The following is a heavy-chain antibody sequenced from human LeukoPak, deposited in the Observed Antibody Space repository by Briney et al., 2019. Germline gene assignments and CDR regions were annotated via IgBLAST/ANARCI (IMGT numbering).Heavy chain of an antibody. CDR3: ARELDTAMVTYYFDY. V-gene: IGHV4-4*07. D-gene: IGHD5-18*01. J-gene: IGHJ4*02. CDR2: IYTSGST. CDR1: GGSFSGYY. Sequence: PSETLSLTCAVYGGSFSGYYWSWIRQPAGKGLEWIGRIYTSGSTNYNPSLKSRVTISVDTSKNQFSLKLSPVTAADTAVYYCARELDTAMVTYYFDYWGQGTLVTVSS.